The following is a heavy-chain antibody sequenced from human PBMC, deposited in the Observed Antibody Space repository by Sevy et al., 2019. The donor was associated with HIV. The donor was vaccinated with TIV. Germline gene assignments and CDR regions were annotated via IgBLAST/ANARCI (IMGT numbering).Heavy chain of an antibody. D-gene: IGHD6-19*01. Sequence: GGSLRLSCAASGFTFSSYSMNWVRQAPGKGLEWVSSISSSSSYIYYADSVKGRFTNSRDNAKNSLYLQMNSLRAEDTAVYYCARDLGVAVAGKGAFDIWGQGTMVTVSS. CDR3: ARDLGVAVAGKGAFDI. CDR1: GFTFSSYS. V-gene: IGHV3-21*01. CDR2: ISSSSSYI. J-gene: IGHJ3*02.